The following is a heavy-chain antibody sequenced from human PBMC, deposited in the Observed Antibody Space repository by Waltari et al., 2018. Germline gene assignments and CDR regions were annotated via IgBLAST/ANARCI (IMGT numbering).Heavy chain of an antibody. D-gene: IGHD2-15*01. CDR3: ARDYCSGSACSLDF. J-gene: IGHJ4*02. V-gene: IGHV1-18*04. CDR2: VRRFNGET. Sequence: QVQLVQSATEVMMPGASVHVSCRASGYTFTSHRSTWVRQAPGQGPEWMGWVRRFNGETTYAQKIQGRVTMTTDASTDTAYMELRNLRTDDTAVYYCARDYCSGSACSLDFWGQGTLVTVSS. CDR1: GYTFTSHR.